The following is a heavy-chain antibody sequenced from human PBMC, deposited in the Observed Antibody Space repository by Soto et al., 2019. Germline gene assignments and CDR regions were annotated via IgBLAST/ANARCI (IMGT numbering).Heavy chain of an antibody. CDR2: ISWNSGSI. J-gene: IGHJ4*02. CDR1: GFTFDKYA. CDR3: AKVRNYGDYGPYFDY. Sequence: PGGSLRLSCAASGFTFDKYAMHWVRQAPGKGLEWVSGISWNSGSIGYADSVKGRFTISRDNAKNSLFLQMNSLRGEDTALYFCAKVRNYGDYGPYFDYWGQGTLVTVSS. D-gene: IGHD4-17*01. V-gene: IGHV3-9*01.